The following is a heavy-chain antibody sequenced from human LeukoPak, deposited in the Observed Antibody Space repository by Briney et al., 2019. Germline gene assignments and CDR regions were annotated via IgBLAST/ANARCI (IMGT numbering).Heavy chain of an antibody. J-gene: IGHJ4*02. V-gene: IGHV4-61*02. Sequence: NASQTLSLTCTVSGGSISSGSYYWSWIRQPAGKGLEWIGRIYTSGSTNYNPSLKSRVTISVDTSKNQLSLKLSTVSAADTAVYYCARDTRPMTGGDYWGQGTLVTVSS. D-gene: IGHD4-23*01. CDR1: GGSISSGSYY. CDR2: IYTSGST. CDR3: ARDTRPMTGGDY.